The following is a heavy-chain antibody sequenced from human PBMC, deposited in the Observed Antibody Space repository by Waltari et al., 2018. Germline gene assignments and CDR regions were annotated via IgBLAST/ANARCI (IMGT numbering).Heavy chain of an antibody. V-gene: IGHV3-11*04. CDR2: ISASGNTR. CDR1: GFAFSDYY. J-gene: IGHJ3*02. D-gene: IGHD1-1*01. Sequence: QVQLVESGGVLVKPGGSLRLSCAASGFAFSDYYMNWIRQAPGKGLELVSYISASGNTRDYADSVKGRFTISRDNAKSSMFLQMNSLRADDTAVYFCVRGEPGDAFDIWGQGTVVSVSS. CDR3: VRGEPGDAFDI.